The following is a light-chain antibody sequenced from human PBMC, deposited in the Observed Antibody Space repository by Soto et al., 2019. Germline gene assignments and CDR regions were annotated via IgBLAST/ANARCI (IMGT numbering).Light chain of an antibody. J-gene: IGKJ5*01. CDR2: GAS. CDR3: RQYNNWSPIT. V-gene: IGKV3-15*01. CDR1: HSVRSN. Sequence: EIVMMQAPASLSVSPGERATLAGGASHSVRSNLAWYQQKPGQAPRLLIYGASTRSPGIPAWFSGSSAGTKVSLIISSRQADDYSACYCRQYNNWSPITFGQGTRLEI.